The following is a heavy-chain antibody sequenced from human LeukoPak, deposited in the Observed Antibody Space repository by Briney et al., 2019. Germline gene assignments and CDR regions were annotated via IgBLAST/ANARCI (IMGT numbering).Heavy chain of an antibody. D-gene: IGHD3-3*02. Sequence: GGSLRLSCATSGFTFVDYGLSWVRRAPGKGLEWLCAINYNGAITDYADSVKGRFTISRDNAKNSLYLRMDSLRAEDTALYYCARDRLGPSFSVSHSDLWGQGTLVTVSS. V-gene: IGHV3-20*04. CDR1: GFTFVDYG. CDR3: ARDRLGPSFSVSHSDL. CDR2: INYNGAIT. J-gene: IGHJ4*02.